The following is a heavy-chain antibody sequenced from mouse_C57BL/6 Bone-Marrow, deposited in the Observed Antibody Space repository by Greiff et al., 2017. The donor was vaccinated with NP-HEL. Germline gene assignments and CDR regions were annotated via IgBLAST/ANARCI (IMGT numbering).Heavy chain of an antibody. V-gene: IGHV5-6*01. CDR1: GFTFSSYG. CDR2: ISSGGSYT. Sequence: EVQLQQSGGDLVKPGGSLKLSCAASGFTFSSYGMSWVRQTPDKRLEWVATISSGGSYTYYPDSVKGRFTISRDNAKNTLYLQMSSLKSEDTAMYYCARAYYSNYDWFAYWGKGTLVTVSA. D-gene: IGHD2-5*01. J-gene: IGHJ3*01. CDR3: ARAYYSNYDWFAY.